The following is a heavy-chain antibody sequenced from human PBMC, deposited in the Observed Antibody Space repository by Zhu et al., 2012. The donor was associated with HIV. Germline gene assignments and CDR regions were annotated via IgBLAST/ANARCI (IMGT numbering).Heavy chain of an antibody. V-gene: IGHV4-38-2*01. CDR3: AGVGASLPGPAFDI. Sequence: QVQLQESGPGLVKPSETLSLTCAVSGYSISSGYYWGWIRQPPGKGLEWIGSIYHSGSTYYNPSLKSRVTISVDTSKNQFSLKLSSVTAADTAVYYCAGVGASLPGPAFDIWGQGQWSPSLQ. D-gene: IGHD1-26*01. CDR1: GYSISSGYY. J-gene: IGHJ3*02. CDR2: IYHSGST.